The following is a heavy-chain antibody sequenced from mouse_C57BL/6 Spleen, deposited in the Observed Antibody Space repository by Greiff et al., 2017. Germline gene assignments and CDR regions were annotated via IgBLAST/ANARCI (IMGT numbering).Heavy chain of an antibody. CDR1: GYTFTSYG. Sequence: VKLQESGAELARPGASVKLSCKASGYTFTSYGISWVKQRTGQGLEWIGEFYPRSGNTYYNEKFKGKATLTADKSSSTAYMELRSLTSEVSAVYFWTYYSTPYWGQGTLVTVSA. D-gene: IGHD2-5*01. CDR2: FYPRSGNT. J-gene: IGHJ3*01. V-gene: IGHV1-81*01. CDR3: TYYSTPY.